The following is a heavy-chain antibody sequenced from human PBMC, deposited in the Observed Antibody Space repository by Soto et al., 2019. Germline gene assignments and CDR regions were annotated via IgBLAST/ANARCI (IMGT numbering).Heavy chain of an antibody. CDR3: ARNSFYDMNV. Sequence: QVQLKESGPGLVEPSGILSLTCAVSGASVTNDNWWSWVRQSSGTGLQWIGEVHHVGSTSYNPSPRRRVTVSVDKYKNQFSLKLISVTAADTAVYYCARNSFYDMNVWGQGTTVTVSS. CDR2: VHHVGST. CDR1: GASVTNDNW. V-gene: IGHV4-4*02. D-gene: IGHD2-2*01. J-gene: IGHJ6*02.